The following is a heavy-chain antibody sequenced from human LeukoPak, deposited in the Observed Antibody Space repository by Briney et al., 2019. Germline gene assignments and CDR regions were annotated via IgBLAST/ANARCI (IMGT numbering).Heavy chain of an antibody. V-gene: IGHV3-23*01. CDR3: ATERGDFFDY. J-gene: IGHJ4*02. CDR1: GFIFNNFA. Sequence: GGSLRLSCAASGFIFNNFAMSWVRQAPGKGLEWVSAISGSGNGPYYADSVRGRFTISRDNSKNTLYLQLNSLRADDTAEYYCATERGDFFDYWGQGTLVTVSS. CDR2: ISGSGNGP. D-gene: IGHD5-24*01.